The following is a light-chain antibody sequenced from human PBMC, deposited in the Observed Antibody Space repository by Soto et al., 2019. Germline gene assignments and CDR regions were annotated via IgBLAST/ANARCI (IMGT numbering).Light chain of an antibody. V-gene: IGKV1-5*01. CDR3: QQYNRYWT. CDR1: QGLDNC. J-gene: IGKJ1*01. CDR2: DVS. Sequence: DIQMNQSPSTLSASIGDRVTITCRASQGLDNCLASYQHTSGKAPKLLIYDVSILESGVPSRFSGSGSETEFTLTISSLQPDDFATYYCQQYNRYWTVVQGTKVDSK.